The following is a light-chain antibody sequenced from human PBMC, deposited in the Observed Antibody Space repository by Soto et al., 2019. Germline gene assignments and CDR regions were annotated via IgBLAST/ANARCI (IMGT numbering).Light chain of an antibody. CDR1: QSVSTSY. J-gene: IGKJ1*01. CDR3: QQYGNSRGT. V-gene: IGKV3-20*01. Sequence: DIVLTQSPGTLSLSPWDRATLSCRASQSVSTSYLAWYQQKPGQAPRLLIYGASSRATGIPDRFSGSGSGTDFTLTISGLEPEDFAVYYCQQYGNSRGTFGQGTKVEIK. CDR2: GAS.